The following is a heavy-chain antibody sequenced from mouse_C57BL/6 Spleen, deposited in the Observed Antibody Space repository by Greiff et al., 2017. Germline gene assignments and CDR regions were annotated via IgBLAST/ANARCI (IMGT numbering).Heavy chain of an antibody. V-gene: IGHV1-80*01. CDR1: GYAFSSYW. Sequence: VKLMESGAELVKPGASVKISCKASGYAFSSYWMNWVKQRPGKGLEWIGQIYPGDGDTNYNGKFKGKATLTADKSSSTAYMQLSSLTSEDSAVYFCARRKSGYFDVWGTGTTVTVSS. CDR3: ARRKSGYFDV. J-gene: IGHJ1*03. CDR2: IYPGDGDT.